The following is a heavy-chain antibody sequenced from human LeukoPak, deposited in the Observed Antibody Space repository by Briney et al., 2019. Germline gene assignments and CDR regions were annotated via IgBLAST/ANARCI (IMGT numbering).Heavy chain of an antibody. CDR3: AKGHYYGSSGYSYYFDY. CDR1: GFTFSSYG. Sequence: GGSLRLSCAASGFTFSSYGMHWVRQAPGKGLEWVAVISYDGRNKYYADSVKGRFTISRDNSKNTLYLQMNSLRAEDTAVYYCAKGHYYGSSGYSYYFDYWGQGTLVTVSS. V-gene: IGHV3-30*18. D-gene: IGHD3-22*01. J-gene: IGHJ4*02. CDR2: ISYDGRNK.